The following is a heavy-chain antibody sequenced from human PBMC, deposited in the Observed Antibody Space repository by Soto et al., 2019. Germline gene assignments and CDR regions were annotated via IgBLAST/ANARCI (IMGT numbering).Heavy chain of an antibody. CDR3: AKDLTHSSSWYDRWYYYYGMDV. V-gene: IGHV3-43D*04. CDR1: GFTFDDYA. CDR2: ISWDGGST. Sequence: PGGSLRLSCAASGFTFDDYAMHWVRQAPGKGLEWVSLISWDGGSTYYADSVKGRFTISRDNSKNSLYLQMNSLRAEDTALYYCAKDLTHSSSWYDRWYYYYGMDVWGQGTTVTVSS. D-gene: IGHD6-13*01. J-gene: IGHJ6*02.